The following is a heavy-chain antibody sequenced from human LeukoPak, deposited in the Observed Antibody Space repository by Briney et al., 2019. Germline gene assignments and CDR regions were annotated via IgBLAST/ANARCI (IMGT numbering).Heavy chain of an antibody. J-gene: IGHJ6*02. CDR2: MNPNSGNT. D-gene: IGHD1-7*01. CDR1: GYSFTNYD. CDR3: ARRNYPYGMDV. Sequence: GASVKVSCKASGYSFTNYDINWVRQATGQGLEWMGWMNPNSGNTAYAQKFQGRVTMTRNTSISTAYMELSSLRSEDTAVYYCARRNYPYGMDVWGQGTTVTVSS. V-gene: IGHV1-8*01.